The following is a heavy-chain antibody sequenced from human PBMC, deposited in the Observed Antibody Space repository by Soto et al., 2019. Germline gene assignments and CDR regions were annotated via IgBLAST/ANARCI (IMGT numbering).Heavy chain of an antibody. Sequence: QVQLVQSGGEVTKPGASVKDSCKSSGYTFTSYGVSWVRQAPGQGLEWLGWISVYTGNTKQAQKFQDRVTLTTEASTSTAYLELRNLRSDDTAVYYCARDRCTTDKCYTHHFDVWGQGTTVTVSS. CDR3: ARDRCTTDKCYTHHFDV. V-gene: IGHV1-18*04. CDR1: GYTFTSYG. J-gene: IGHJ6*02. D-gene: IGHD2-8*01. CDR2: ISVYTGNT.